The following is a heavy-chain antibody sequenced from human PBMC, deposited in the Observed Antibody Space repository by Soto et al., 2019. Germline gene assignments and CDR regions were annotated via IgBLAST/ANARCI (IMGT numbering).Heavy chain of an antibody. CDR3: ARGRSSSGDFDY. Sequence: QVQLVQSGAEVKKPGSSVKVSCKASGGTFSSYAISWVRQAPGQGLDWMGGIIPIFGTANYAQRFQGRVTITADESTSTADMELSSLRAEDTAVYYGARGRSSSGDFDYWGQGTLVTVSS. D-gene: IGHD6-13*01. CDR1: GGTFSSYA. J-gene: IGHJ4*02. V-gene: IGHV1-69*01. CDR2: IIPIFGTA.